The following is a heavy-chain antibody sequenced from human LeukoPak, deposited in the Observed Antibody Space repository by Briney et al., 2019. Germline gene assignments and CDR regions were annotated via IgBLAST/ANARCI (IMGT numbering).Heavy chain of an antibody. CDR2: ISGSGGST. D-gene: IGHD3-22*01. V-gene: IGHV3-23*01. CDR1: GFTFSSYA. CDR3: AKGGYYERSGYPPFDY. J-gene: IGHJ4*02. Sequence: GGSLRLSCAASGFTFSSYAMNWVRQAPGKGLEWVSTISGSGGSTYYADSVKGRFTISRDNSKNTLYLHMKSLRAEDTAVYYCAKGGYYERSGYPPFDYWGQGTPVTVSS.